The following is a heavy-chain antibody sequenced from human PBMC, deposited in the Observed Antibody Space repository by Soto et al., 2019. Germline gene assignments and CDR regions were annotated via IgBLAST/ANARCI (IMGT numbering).Heavy chain of an antibody. Sequence: PSETLSLTCTVSGGSISTRSSYWGWIRQPPGKGLEWIGSIYYRGITYYNPSLKSRATMSVDTSKTQFSLRLNSVTAADTAVYYCTRETGFRGSWAPDHWGPGTLVTVSS. CDR1: GGSISTRSSY. CDR3: TRETGFRGSWAPDH. D-gene: IGHD6-13*01. J-gene: IGHJ4*02. CDR2: IYYRGIT. V-gene: IGHV4-39*07.